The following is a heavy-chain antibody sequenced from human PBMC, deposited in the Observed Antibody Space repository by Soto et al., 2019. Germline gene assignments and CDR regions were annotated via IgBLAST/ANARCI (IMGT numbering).Heavy chain of an antibody. CDR3: ARDRYTNYPPDAFDI. CDR2: IWYDGSDK. Sequence: GGSLRLSCAASGFTLSSNGMHWVRQAPGKGLEWVAFIWYDGSDKYYADSVKGRFTISRENSKNTLYLQMNSLRAEDTAVYYCARDRYTNYPPDAFDIWGQGTLVTVSS. CDR1: GFTLSSNG. V-gene: IGHV3-33*01. D-gene: IGHD4-4*01. J-gene: IGHJ3*02.